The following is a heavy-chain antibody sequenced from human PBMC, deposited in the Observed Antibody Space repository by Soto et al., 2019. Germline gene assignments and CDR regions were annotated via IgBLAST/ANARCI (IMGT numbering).Heavy chain of an antibody. D-gene: IGHD6-13*01. Sequence: EVQLLESGGGLVQPGGSLRLSCAASGFTFSSYAMSWVRQAPEKGLEWVSAISGSGGSTYYADSVKGRFTISRDNSKNTLYLQMNRLRAEDTAVYYCAKDSGSSSWYVGIDYWGQGTLVTVSS. CDR3: AKDSGSSSWYVGIDY. V-gene: IGHV3-23*01. J-gene: IGHJ4*02. CDR2: ISGSGGST. CDR1: GFTFSSYA.